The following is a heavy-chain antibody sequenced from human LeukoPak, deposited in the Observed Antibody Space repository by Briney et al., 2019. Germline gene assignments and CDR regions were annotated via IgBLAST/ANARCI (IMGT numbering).Heavy chain of an antibody. CDR3: ARDGGDCSGDSCYVDY. CDR2: ISSSSSYI. Sequence: GGSLSLSCAASGFTFSSYSLNWVRQAPGKGLEWVSSISSSSSYIYYADSVKGRFTISRDNAKNSLYLQMNSLRAEDTALYYCARDGGDCSGDSCYVDYWGQGTLVTVSS. J-gene: IGHJ4*02. V-gene: IGHV3-21*04. CDR1: GFTFSSYS. D-gene: IGHD2-15*01.